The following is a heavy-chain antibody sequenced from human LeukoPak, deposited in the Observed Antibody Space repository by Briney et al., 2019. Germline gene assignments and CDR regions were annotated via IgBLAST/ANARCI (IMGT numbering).Heavy chain of an antibody. CDR1: GFTFSSYE. CDR2: ISSSGSTI. Sequence: GGSLRLSCAASGFTFSSYEMNWVRQAPGKGLEWVSYISSSGSTIYYADSVKGRFTISRDNAKNSLYLQMNSLRAEDTAVYYCAREDYSSGQYWGQGTLATVSS. V-gene: IGHV3-48*03. CDR3: AREDYSSGQY. D-gene: IGHD6-19*01. J-gene: IGHJ4*02.